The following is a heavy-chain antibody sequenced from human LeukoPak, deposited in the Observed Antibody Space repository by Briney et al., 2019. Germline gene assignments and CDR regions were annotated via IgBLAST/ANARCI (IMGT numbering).Heavy chain of an antibody. CDR1: GYTFTGYY. V-gene: IGHV1-2*02. D-gene: IGHD6-13*01. Sequence: ASVKVSCKASGYTFTGYYMRWVRQAPGQGLEWMGWINPNSGGTNYAQKFQGRVTMTRDTSISTAYMELSRLSSDDTAVYYCASFAGRRSSYYYGMDVWGQGTTVTVSS. J-gene: IGHJ6*02. CDR3: ASFAGRRSSYYYGMDV. CDR2: INPNSGGT.